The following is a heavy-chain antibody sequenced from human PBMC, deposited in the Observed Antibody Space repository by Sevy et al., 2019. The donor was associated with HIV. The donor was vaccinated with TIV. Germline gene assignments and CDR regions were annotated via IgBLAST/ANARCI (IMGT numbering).Heavy chain of an antibody. CDR2: LRNKADSYPT. V-gene: IGHV3-72*01. CDR3: ATHAGIAAAGRVFDY. D-gene: IGHD6-13*01. J-gene: IGHJ4*02. Sequence: GGSLRLACAASGFTFSDHYMEWVRRAPGKGLEWVGRLRNKADSYPTEYAASVKGRFTISRDDSKNSLYLLMNSLKTEDTAVYYCATHAGIAAAGRVFDYWGQGTLVTVSS. CDR1: GFTFSDHY.